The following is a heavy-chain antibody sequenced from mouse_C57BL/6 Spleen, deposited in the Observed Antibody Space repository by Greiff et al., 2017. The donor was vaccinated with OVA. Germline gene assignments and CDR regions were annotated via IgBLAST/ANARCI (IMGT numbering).Heavy chain of an antibody. J-gene: IGHJ4*01. CDR1: GFSLTSYG. CDR2: IWRGGST. Sequence: VKLVESGPGLVQPSQSLSITCTVSGFSLTSYGVHWVRQSPGKGLEWLGVIWRGGSTDYNAAFMSRLSITKDNSKSQVFFKMNSLQADDTAIYYCAKFPSNYEADAMDYWGQGTSVTVSS. CDR3: AKFPSNYEADAMDY. D-gene: IGHD2-5*01. V-gene: IGHV2-5*01.